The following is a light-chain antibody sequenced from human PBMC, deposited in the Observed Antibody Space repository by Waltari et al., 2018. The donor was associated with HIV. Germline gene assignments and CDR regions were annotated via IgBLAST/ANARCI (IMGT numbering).Light chain of an antibody. V-gene: IGLV1-44*01. CDR3: AAWDDSLNGQGV. J-gene: IGLJ2*01. CDR1: SSNIGSNT. CDR2: SNN. Sequence: QSVLTQPPSASGTPGQRVTLSCSGSSSNIGSNTVTWYQQLPGPAPKLLIYSNNQRPSGVPDRFSGSKSGTSASLAISGLQSEDEADYYCAAWDDSLNGQGVFGGGTKLTVL.